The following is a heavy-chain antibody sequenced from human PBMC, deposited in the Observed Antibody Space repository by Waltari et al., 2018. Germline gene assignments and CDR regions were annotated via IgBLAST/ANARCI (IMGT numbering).Heavy chain of an antibody. J-gene: IGHJ6*03. CDR2: IDPSDSYT. Sequence: EVKLVQSGAEVKKPGESLRISCEGSGYVFSTYWITWVRHMPGKGLEWMGRIDPSDSYTNYSPSFRGHVTISVDRSISTAYIQWSGLRASDTAIYYCARTSTRDFYYMDVWGKGTTVTVSS. CDR3: ARTSTRDFYYMDV. CDR1: GYVFSTYW. D-gene: IGHD1-1*01. V-gene: IGHV5-10-1*01.